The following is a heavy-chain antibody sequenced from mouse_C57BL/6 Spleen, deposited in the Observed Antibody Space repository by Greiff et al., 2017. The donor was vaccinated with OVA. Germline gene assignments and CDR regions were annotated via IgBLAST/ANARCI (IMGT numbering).Heavy chain of an antibody. CDR2: INPGSGGT. J-gene: IGHJ3*01. CDR1: GYAFTNYL. V-gene: IGHV1-54*01. CDR3: AKDSYDGGWYAY. Sequence: VQLQESGAELVRPGTSVQVSCKASGYAFTNYLIEWVKQRPGQGLEWIGVINPGSGGTNYNEKFKGKATLTADKSSSTAYIQLSSLTSEDSAVYFCAKDSYDGGWYAYWGQGTLVTVSA. D-gene: IGHD2-12*01.